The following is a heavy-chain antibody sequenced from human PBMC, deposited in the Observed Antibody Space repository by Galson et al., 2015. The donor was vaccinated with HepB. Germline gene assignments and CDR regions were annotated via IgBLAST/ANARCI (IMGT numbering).Heavy chain of an antibody. CDR3: VKDSGSQRLQLWSGSGAFDI. Sequence: SLRLSCAVSGFTFDEYAMHWVRQTPGKGLGWVSGISWNSGSIGYAVSVKGRFTISRDNAKNSLYLQMNSLRTEDTALYYCVKDSGSQRLQLWSGSGAFDIWGQGTMVTVSS. J-gene: IGHJ3*02. V-gene: IGHV3-9*01. CDR1: GFTFDEYA. CDR2: ISWNSGSI. D-gene: IGHD5-18*01.